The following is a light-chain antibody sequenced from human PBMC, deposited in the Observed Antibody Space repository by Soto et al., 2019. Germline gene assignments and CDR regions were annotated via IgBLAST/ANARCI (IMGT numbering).Light chain of an antibody. CDR2: RND. J-gene: IGLJ2*01. V-gene: IGLV1-47*01. CDR1: SSNIGSNF. CDR3: AAWDDSLSGGV. Sequence: QSVLTQPPSASGTPGQRVTISCSRSSSNIGSNFVYWYRQLPGTAPKLLIYRNDRRPSGVPDRFSGSKSGTSASLAISGLRSEDEADYYCAAWDDSLSGGVFGGGTKLTVL.